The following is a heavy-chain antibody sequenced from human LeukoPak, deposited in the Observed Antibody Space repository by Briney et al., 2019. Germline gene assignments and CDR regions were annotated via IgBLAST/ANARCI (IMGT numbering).Heavy chain of an antibody. J-gene: IGHJ3*02. D-gene: IGHD6-6*01. CDR2: IYHGGST. CDR3: ARRYSSSSVRALDI. CDR1: GYSISSGYY. Sequence: KSSETLSLTCAVSGYSISSGYYWGWIRQPPGKGLEWIGSIYHGGSTYYNPSLKSRVTISVDTSKNQFSLKLSSVTAADTAVYYCARRYSSSSVRALDIWGQGTMVTVSS. V-gene: IGHV4-38-2*01.